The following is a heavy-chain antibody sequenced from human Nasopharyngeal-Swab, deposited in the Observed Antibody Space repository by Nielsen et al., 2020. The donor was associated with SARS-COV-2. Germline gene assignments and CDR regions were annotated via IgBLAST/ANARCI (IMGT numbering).Heavy chain of an antibody. CDR1: AYTFTSYY. J-gene: IGHJ6*02. D-gene: IGHD3-3*01. V-gene: IGHV1-46*01. Sequence: ASVKVSCKASAYTFTSYYMHCVRQAPGQGLEWMGIINPSGGCTSYAQKFQGRVTMTRDTSTSTVYMELSSLRSEDTAVYYCARDQSVTMETIFGVVIIGAGMVVWGQGTTVTVSS. CDR3: ARDQSVTMETIFGVVIIGAGMVV. CDR2: INPSGGCT.